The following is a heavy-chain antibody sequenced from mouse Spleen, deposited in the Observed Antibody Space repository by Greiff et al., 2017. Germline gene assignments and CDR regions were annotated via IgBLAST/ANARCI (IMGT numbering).Heavy chain of an antibody. Sequence: EVKLMESGPGLVKPSQSLSLTCSVTGYSITSGYYWNWIRQFPGNKLEWMGYISYDGSNNYNPSLKNRISITRDTSKNQFFLKLNSVTTEDTATYYCARDWDVGYFDYWGQGTTLTVSS. CDR2: ISYDGSN. CDR3: ARDWDVGYFDY. D-gene: IGHD4-1*01. CDR1: GYSITSGYY. J-gene: IGHJ2*01. V-gene: IGHV3-6*01.